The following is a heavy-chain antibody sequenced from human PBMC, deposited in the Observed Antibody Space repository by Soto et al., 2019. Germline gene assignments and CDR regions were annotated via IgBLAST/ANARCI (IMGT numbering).Heavy chain of an antibody. CDR1: GGSISSGGYY. CDR2: IYYSGST. Sequence: QVQLQESGPGLVKPSQTLSLTCAVSGGSISSGGYYWSWIRQHPGKGLEWIGYIYYSGSTYYNPSLKSRVTISVDTSKNQFSLKLSSVTAADTAVYYCARAPSMVTGIHYYFDYWGQGTLVTVSS. J-gene: IGHJ4*02. V-gene: IGHV4-31*11. D-gene: IGHD5-18*01. CDR3: ARAPSMVTGIHYYFDY.